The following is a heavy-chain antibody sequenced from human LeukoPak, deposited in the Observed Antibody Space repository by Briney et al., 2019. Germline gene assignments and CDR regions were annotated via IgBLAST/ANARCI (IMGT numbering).Heavy chain of an antibody. J-gene: IGHJ4*02. Sequence: GGPLRLSCAVSGFGVSVHHMAWVRQAPGKGLEWVSVRQPGNVSYYADSVKGRFTTSTDNSKNILYLQIKDLRAEDTALYYCARERDYDTYFDYWVQGTLVIVSS. CDR1: GFGVSVHH. D-gene: IGHD3-22*01. V-gene: IGHV3-53*01. CDR3: ARERDYDTYFDY. CDR2: RQPGNVS.